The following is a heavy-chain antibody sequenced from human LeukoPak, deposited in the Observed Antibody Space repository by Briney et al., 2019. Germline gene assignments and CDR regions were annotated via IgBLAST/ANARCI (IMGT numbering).Heavy chain of an antibody. V-gene: IGHV3-23*01. D-gene: IGHD3-22*01. CDR2: ISWKGRDT. J-gene: IGHJ4*02. CDR1: GFTFSSYA. Sequence: PGGSLRLSCAASGFTFSSYAMNWVRQAPVKGLEWVSRISWKGRDTYYADSVKGRFNISRDNSKNTLYLQMNSLRADDTAVYYCATNYYDSSGYFPDFDYWGQGALVSVSS. CDR3: ATNYYDSSGYFPDFDY.